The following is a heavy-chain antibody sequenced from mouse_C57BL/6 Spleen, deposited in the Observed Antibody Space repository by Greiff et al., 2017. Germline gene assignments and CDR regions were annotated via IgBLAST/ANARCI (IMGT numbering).Heavy chain of an antibody. CDR3: ARRAGTTGRGYYFDY. D-gene: IGHD2-12*01. CDR1: GYTFTDYY. J-gene: IGHJ2*01. Sequence: VQLQQSGPVLVKPGASVKMSCKASGYTFTDYYMNWVKQSHGKSLEWIGVINPYNGGTSYNQKFKGKATLTVDKSSSTAYMELNSLTSEDSAVYYCARRAGTTGRGYYFDYWGQGTTLTVSS. V-gene: IGHV1-19*01. CDR2: INPYNGGT.